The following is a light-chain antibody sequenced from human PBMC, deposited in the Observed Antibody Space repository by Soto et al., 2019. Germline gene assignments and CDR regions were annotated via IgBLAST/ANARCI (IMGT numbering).Light chain of an antibody. J-gene: IGKJ5*01. V-gene: IGKV3-15*01. CDR2: GAS. CDR1: QSVGSN. CDR3: QQFDDSVT. Sequence: ERVMTQSPATLSVSPGERSTLSCRASQSVGSNLAWYQQKPGQAPRLLIFGASSRATGVPARFSGSGSGTEFTLTINSLQSEDFAVYFCQQFDDSVTFGQGTRLEIK.